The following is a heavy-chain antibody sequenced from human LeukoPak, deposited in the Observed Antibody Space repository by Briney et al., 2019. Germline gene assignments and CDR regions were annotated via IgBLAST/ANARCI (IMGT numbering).Heavy chain of an antibody. Sequence: ASVKVSCKVSGYSLSELSIHWVRQAPGKGLEWMGGFDPEDDEPKYAQSLQGRVTMTEDTSTDTAYMELSGLTSDDAAVYYCATDVTGAAPYDFWGQGTLVTVS. V-gene: IGHV1-24*01. J-gene: IGHJ4*02. CDR1: GYSLSELS. CDR3: ATDVTGAAPYDF. CDR2: FDPEDDEP. D-gene: IGHD2-21*02.